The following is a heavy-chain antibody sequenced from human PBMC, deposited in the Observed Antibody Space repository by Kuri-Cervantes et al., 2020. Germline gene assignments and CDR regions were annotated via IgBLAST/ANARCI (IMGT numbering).Heavy chain of an antibody. CDR1: GYTFTSYD. J-gene: IGHJ6*02. D-gene: IGHD2-21*02. CDR3: ARETYCGGDCYSHYYGMDV. V-gene: IGHV1-8*01. Sequence: ASVKVSCKASGYTFTSYDINWVRQATGQGLEWMGWMNPNSGNTGYAQKFQGRVTMTRNTSISTAYMELSSLRSEDTAVYYCARETYCGGDCYSHYYGMDVWGQGTTVTVSS. CDR2: MNPNSGNT.